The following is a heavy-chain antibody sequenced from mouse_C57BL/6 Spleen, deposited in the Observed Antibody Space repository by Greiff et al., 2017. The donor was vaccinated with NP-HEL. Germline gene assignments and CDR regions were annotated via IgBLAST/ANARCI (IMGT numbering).Heavy chain of an antibody. D-gene: IGHD2-1*01. CDR1: GFSLTSYG. CDR2: IWSGGGT. CDR3: AKNYGNYEYFDV. Sequence: VQLQQSGPGLVQPSQSLSITCTVSGFSLTSYGVHWVRQPPGKGLEWLGVIWSGGGTAYNAAFISRLSISKDNSKSQVFFKMNSLQADDTAIYYCAKNYGNYEYFDVWGTGTTVTVSS. J-gene: IGHJ1*03. V-gene: IGHV2-4*01.